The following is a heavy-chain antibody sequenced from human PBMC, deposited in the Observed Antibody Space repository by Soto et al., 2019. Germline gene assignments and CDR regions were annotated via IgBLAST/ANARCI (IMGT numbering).Heavy chain of an antibody. CDR2: ISGSGGST. CDR1: GFTFSSYA. V-gene: IGHV3-23*01. CDR3: AKLHCSSTSCYFRYYYYYMDV. D-gene: IGHD2-2*01. Sequence: GGSLRLSCAASGFTFSSYAMSWVRQAPGKGLEWVSAISGSGGSTYYADSVKGRFTISRDNSKNTLYLQMNSLRAEDTAVYYCAKLHCSSTSCYFRYYYYYMDVWGKGTTVTVSS. J-gene: IGHJ6*03.